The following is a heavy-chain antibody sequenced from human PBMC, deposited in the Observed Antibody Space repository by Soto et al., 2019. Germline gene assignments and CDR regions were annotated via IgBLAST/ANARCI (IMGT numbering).Heavy chain of an antibody. V-gene: IGHV1-24*01. Sequence: ASVKVSCKVSGYTLTELSMHWVRQAPGKGLEWMGGFDPEDGETIYAQKFQGRVTMTEDTSTDTAYMELSSLRSEDTAVYYCATHMVRGVITQPFGYWGQGTLVTVSS. J-gene: IGHJ4*02. CDR1: GYTLTELS. CDR2: FDPEDGET. CDR3: ATHMVRGVITQPFGY. D-gene: IGHD3-10*01.